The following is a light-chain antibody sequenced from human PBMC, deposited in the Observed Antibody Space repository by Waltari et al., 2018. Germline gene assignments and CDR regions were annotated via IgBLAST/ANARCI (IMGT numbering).Light chain of an antibody. CDR3: QQRNSYPYT. CDR2: AVS. CDR1: QGINNA. J-gene: IGKJ2*01. V-gene: IGKV1-17*01. Sequence: DIQMTQSPSSLSASVGDKVTITCRASQGINNALGWYQQKPGKDPRLLIYAVSNLQSGVPSRFSGSGSGTDFTLTISSLQPEDFAVYYCQQRNSYPYTFGQGTKVEIK.